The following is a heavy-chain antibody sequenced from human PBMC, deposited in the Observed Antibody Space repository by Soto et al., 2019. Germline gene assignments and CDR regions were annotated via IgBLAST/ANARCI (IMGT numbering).Heavy chain of an antibody. CDR2: MFYSGNT. D-gene: IGHD2-2*01. Sequence: SETLSLTCTVSGGSVNTSSYYWSWIRQPPGKGLEWLGSMFYSGNTDYNPSLNSRVTMSVDTSKNQFYLKLMSVTPADTAVYFCLGYYSSPSCYGSDPWGQGTLVTVSS. CDR1: GGSVNTSSYY. J-gene: IGHJ5*02. CDR3: LGYYSSPSCYGSDP. V-gene: IGHV4-61*01.